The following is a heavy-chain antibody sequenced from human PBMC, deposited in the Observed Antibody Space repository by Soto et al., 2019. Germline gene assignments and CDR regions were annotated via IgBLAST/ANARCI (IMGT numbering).Heavy chain of an antibody. CDR1: GFTFSSYG. D-gene: IGHD3-3*01. Sequence: QVQLVESGGGVVQPGRSLRLSCAASGFTFSSYGMNWVRQSPGKGLEWVAVISYDGSNKYYGDSVKGRFTISRDNSKNTLNLEMNSLRAEDTAVYYCAKGMGVRFLFAPFDIWGQGTMVTVSS. CDR2: ISYDGSNK. CDR3: AKGMGVRFLFAPFDI. V-gene: IGHV3-30*18. J-gene: IGHJ3*02.